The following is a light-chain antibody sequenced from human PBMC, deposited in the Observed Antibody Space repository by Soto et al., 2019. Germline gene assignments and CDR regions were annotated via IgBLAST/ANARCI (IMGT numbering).Light chain of an antibody. CDR3: QQYGSSGT. CDR2: GAS. CDR1: QSVRSN. J-gene: IGKJ1*01. Sequence: EIVMTQSPATLSVSPGERATLSCGASQSVRSNLAWYQQKPGQAPRLPIYGASNRATGIPDRLSGSGSGTDFTLTISRLEPEDFAVYYCQQYGSSGTFGQGTKVDIK. V-gene: IGKV3-20*01.